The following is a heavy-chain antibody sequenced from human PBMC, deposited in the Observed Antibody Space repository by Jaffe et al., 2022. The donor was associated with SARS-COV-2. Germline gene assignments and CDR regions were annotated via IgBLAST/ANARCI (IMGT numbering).Heavy chain of an antibody. V-gene: IGHV3-74*01. CDR2: INSDGSST. J-gene: IGHJ6*02. CDR3: AREIVKENYYYYGMDV. CDR1: GFTFSSYW. Sequence: EVQLVESGGGLVQPGGSLRLSCAASGFTFSSYWMHWVRQAPGKGLVWVSRINSDGSSTSYADSVKGRFTISRDNAKNTLYLQMNSLRAEDTAVYYCAREIVKENYYYYGMDVWGQGTTVTVSS. D-gene: IGHD2-15*01.